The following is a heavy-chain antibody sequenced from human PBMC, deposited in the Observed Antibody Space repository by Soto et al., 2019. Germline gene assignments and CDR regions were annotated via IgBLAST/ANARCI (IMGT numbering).Heavy chain of an antibody. V-gene: IGHV4-39*02. CDR2: MYYSGST. CDR3: ATRSSSWSKNWFDP. D-gene: IGHD2-2*01. J-gene: IGHJ5*02. CDR1: GGSINSNSYY. Sequence: SETLSLTCIVSGGSINSNSYYWGWIRQPPGKGLEWIGSMYYSGSTYYNPSLKTRVTISVDTSTNHLSLKLSSVTAADTAVYYCATRSSSWSKNWFDPCGQATLVTVSS.